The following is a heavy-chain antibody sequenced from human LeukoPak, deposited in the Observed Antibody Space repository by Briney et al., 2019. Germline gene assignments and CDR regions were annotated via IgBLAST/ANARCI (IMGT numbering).Heavy chain of an antibody. CDR2: INHSGST. D-gene: IGHD3-10*01. V-gene: IGHV4-34*01. CDR1: GGSFSGYY. CDR3: ARLVGGSGSYYGYYYGMDV. Sequence: PETLSLTCAVYGGSFSGYYWSWIRQPPGKGLEWIGEINHSGSTNYKPSVNSRVTISVDTSKNQCSLKLSSVPAADTAVYYCARLVGGSGSYYGYYYGMDVWGKGTTVTVSS. J-gene: IGHJ6*04.